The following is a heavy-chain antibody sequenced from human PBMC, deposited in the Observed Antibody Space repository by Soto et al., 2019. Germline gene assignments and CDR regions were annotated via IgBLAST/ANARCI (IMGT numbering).Heavy chain of an antibody. D-gene: IGHD3-10*01. CDR1: GFTFSSYT. Sequence: ELRLMESGGGLVQPGGSLRLSCAASGFTFSSYTMHWVRQAPGKGLEHVSIIATNGGSTYYADSVKGRFTISRDNSKNTLYLHMGNLRAEDTAVYYCARRGRGFDPWGQGTLVTVSS. J-gene: IGHJ5*02. CDR2: IATNGGST. CDR3: ARRGRGFDP. V-gene: IGHV3-64*07.